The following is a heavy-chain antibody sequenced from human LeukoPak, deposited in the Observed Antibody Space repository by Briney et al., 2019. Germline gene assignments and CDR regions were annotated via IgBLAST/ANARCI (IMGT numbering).Heavy chain of an antibody. J-gene: IGHJ5*02. D-gene: IGHD3-16*01. Sequence: GGSLRLSCAASGFTFSSYEMNWVRQAPGKGLEWVSYISSSGSTIYYADSVKGRFTISRDNAKNSLYLQMNSLRAEDTAVYYCARDIKRSRARWENLGIDPWGQGTLVTVSS. CDR3: ARDIKRSRARWENLGIDP. CDR2: ISSSGSTI. V-gene: IGHV3-48*03. CDR1: GFTFSSYE.